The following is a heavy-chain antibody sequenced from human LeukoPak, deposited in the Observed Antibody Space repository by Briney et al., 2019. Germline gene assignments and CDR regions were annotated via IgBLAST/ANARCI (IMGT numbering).Heavy chain of an antibody. CDR2: ISAYNGNT. D-gene: IGHD1-26*01. Sequence: GASVKASCKASGYTFTSYGISWVRQAPGQGLEWMGWISAYNGNTNYAQKLQGRVTMTTDTSTSTAYMELRSLRSDDTAVYYCARAFPGEEWELLGGEYWGQGTLVTVSS. CDR1: GYTFTSYG. CDR3: ARAFPGEEWELLGGEY. J-gene: IGHJ4*02. V-gene: IGHV1-18*01.